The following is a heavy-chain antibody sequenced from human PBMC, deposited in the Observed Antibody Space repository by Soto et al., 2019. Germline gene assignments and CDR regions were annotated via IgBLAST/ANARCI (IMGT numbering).Heavy chain of an antibody. CDR3: ARARQKGITMDDY. J-gene: IGHJ4*02. V-gene: IGHV1-18*04. CDR1: CSAFPSYG. Sequence: ASAQFSFKASCSAFPSYGIIWVRQAPGQGLEWMGWISAYNGNTNYAQKLQGRVTMTTDTSTSTAYMELRSLRSDDTAVYYCARARQKGITMDDYWGKGTLVTVS. D-gene: IGHD3-10*01. CDR2: ISAYNGNT.